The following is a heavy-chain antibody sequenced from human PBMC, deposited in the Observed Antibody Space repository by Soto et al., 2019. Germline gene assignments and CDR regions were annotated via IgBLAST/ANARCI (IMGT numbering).Heavy chain of an antibody. CDR3: ARGDRCGGDCYLFDY. V-gene: IGHV3-13*01. Sequence: PGGSLRLSCAASGFTFSSYDMHWVRQATGKGLEWVSSIGTAGDTSYPGSVKGRFTISRENAKNSLYLQMNSLRAGDTAVYYCARGDRCGGDCYLFDYWGQGTLVTVSS. D-gene: IGHD2-21*02. CDR2: IGTAGDT. CDR1: GFTFSSYD. J-gene: IGHJ4*02.